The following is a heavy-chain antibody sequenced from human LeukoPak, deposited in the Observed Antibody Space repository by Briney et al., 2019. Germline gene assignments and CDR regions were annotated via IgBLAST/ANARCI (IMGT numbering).Heavy chain of an antibody. CDR1: GFTVSSNY. CDR2: IYSGGST. CDR3: ARAPTRNAFDI. V-gene: IGHV3-53*01. J-gene: IGHJ3*02. Sequence: GGSLRLSCAASGFTVSSNYMSWVRQAPGKGLEWVSVIYSGGSTYYADSVKGRFTISRDNSKSTLYLQMNSLRAEDTAVYYCARAPTRNAFDIWGQGTMVTVSS.